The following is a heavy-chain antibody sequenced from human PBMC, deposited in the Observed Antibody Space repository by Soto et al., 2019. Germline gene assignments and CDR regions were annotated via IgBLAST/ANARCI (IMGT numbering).Heavy chain of an antibody. V-gene: IGHV4-31*03. J-gene: IGHJ5*02. CDR1: GGSISSGGYY. D-gene: IGHD3-10*01. Sequence: QVQLQESGPGLVKPSQTLSLTCTVSGGSISSGGYYWSWIRQHPGKGLEWIGYIYYSGSTYYNPSLKSRVTISVDTSKHRCSLKLSSVTAADTAVYYCARDHHYYGSGRQKDGWFDPWGQGTLVTVSS. CDR2: IYYSGST. CDR3: ARDHHYYGSGRQKDGWFDP.